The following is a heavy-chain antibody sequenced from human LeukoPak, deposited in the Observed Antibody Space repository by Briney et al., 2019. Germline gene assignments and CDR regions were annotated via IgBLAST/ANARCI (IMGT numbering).Heavy chain of an antibody. CDR2: ISYDGSNK. D-gene: IGHD3-3*01. CDR1: GFTFSSYA. Sequence: PGGSLRLSCAASGFTFSSYAMHWVRHAPGKGLEWLAFISYDGSNKYYADSVKGRFTISRDNSKNTLYLQMNSLRAEDTAVYYCARDSETYDFWSGLSDWSQGTLVTVSS. CDR3: ARDSETYDFWSGLSD. J-gene: IGHJ4*02. V-gene: IGHV3-30-3*01.